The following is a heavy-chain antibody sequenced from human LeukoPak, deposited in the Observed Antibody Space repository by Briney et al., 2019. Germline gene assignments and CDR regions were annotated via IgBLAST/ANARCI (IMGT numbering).Heavy chain of an antibody. J-gene: IGHJ4*02. CDR3: AKGSDGAGYNLPFDY. CDR2: ISGSGKST. CDR1: GFTFSSYD. V-gene: IGHV3-23*01. D-gene: IGHD5-24*01. Sequence: AGGSLRLSCAASGFTFSSYDMSWVRRAPGKGLEGVSVISGSGKSTYYADSVKGRFTISRDNSKNTLSLQMTSLRAEDTAVYFCAKGSDGAGYNLPFDYWGQGTLVTVSS.